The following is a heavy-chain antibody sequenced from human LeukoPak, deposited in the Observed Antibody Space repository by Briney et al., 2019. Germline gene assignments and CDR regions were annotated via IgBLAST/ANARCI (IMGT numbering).Heavy chain of an antibody. J-gene: IGHJ5*02. CDR1: GFTFDDYA. CDR3: AKSAGFTWFDP. Sequence: GGSLRLSCAASGFTFDDYAMHWVRQVPGKGLEWVSGISWNSVSIGYADSARGRFTISRDNAKNSLYLQMSSLRAEDTALYYCAKSAGFTWFDPWGQGTLVTVSS. D-gene: IGHD6-25*01. CDR2: ISWNSVSI. V-gene: IGHV3-9*01.